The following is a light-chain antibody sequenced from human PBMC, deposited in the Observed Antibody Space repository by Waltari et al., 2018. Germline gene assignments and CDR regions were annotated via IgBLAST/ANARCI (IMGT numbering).Light chain of an antibody. CDR3: QERSNWPLT. Sequence: EIVLTQSPATLSLSPGERATLSCRASQSVSSYLAWYQQKPVQAPRLLIYDASNRATAIPARFSGSGSGTDFTLTISSLEPEDFAVYYCQERSNWPLTFGGETKVEIK. CDR1: QSVSSY. J-gene: IGKJ4*01. CDR2: DAS. V-gene: IGKV3-11*01.